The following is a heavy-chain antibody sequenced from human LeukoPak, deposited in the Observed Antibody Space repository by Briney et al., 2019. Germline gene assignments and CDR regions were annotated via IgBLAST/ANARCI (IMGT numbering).Heavy chain of an antibody. J-gene: IGHJ5*02. D-gene: IGHD3-10*01. V-gene: IGHV4-4*07. CDR3: ASSMVRGVNWFDP. CDR2: IYTSGST. CDR1: GGSISSYY. Sequence: SETLSLTCTVSGGSISSYYWSWIRQPAGKGLEWIGRIYTSGSTNYNPSLKSRVTMLVDTSKNQFSLKLSSVTAADTAVHYCASSMVRGVNWFDPWGQGTLVTVSS.